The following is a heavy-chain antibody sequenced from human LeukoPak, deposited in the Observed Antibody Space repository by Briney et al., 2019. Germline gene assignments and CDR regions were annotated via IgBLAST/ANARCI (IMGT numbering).Heavy chain of an antibody. D-gene: IGHD5/OR15-5a*01. CDR2: IYHSGST. V-gene: IGHV4-34*01. J-gene: IGHJ4*02. Sequence: SDTLSLPCAVYGGSFSGYYWRCTRQPPGKGVECIREIYHSGSTNYNPSLKSRVTISVDTSKNQFSLKLSSVSAADTAVYYCARVDDYWGEGTLVTVSS. CDR3: ARVDDY. CDR1: GGSFSGYY.